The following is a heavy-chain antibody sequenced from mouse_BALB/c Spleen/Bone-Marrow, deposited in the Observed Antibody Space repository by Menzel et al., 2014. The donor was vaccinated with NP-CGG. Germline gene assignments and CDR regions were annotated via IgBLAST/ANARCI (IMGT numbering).Heavy chain of an antibody. D-gene: IGHD4-1*01. Sequence: EVQLQESGAELVKPGASVKLSCTASGFNIKDTYMHWVKQRPEQGLEWIGRIDPANGNTKYDPKFQGKATITADTSSNTAYLQLSSLTSEDTAVYYCARWEYYAMDYWGQGTSVAVSS. CDR2: IDPANGNT. CDR1: GFNIKDTY. CDR3: ARWEYYAMDY. V-gene: IGHV14-3*02. J-gene: IGHJ4*01.